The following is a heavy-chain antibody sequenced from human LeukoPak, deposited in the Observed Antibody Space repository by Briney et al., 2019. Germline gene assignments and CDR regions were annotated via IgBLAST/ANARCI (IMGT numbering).Heavy chain of an antibody. CDR3: ARDRVYYGSGSYYNPSWFDP. D-gene: IGHD3-10*01. V-gene: IGHV4-34*01. CDR2: INHSGST. J-gene: IGHJ5*02. CDR1: GGSFSGYY. Sequence: SETLSLTCAVYGGSFSGYYWSWIRQPPGKGLEWIGEINHSGSTNYNPSLKSRVTISVDTSKNQFSLKLSSVTAADTAVYYCARDRVYYGSGSYYNPSWFDPWGQGTLVTVSS.